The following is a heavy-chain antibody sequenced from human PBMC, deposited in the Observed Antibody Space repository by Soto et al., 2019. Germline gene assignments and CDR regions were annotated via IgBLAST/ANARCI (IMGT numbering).Heavy chain of an antibody. V-gene: IGHV1-24*01. CDR2: FDPEDGET. Sequence: ASVKVSCKVSGYTLTELSMHWVRQAPGKGLEWMGGFDPEDGETIYAQKFQGRVTMTEDTSTDTAYMELSSLRSEDTAVYYCATAYCSSTSCYVRSLNWGQGTLVTVSS. D-gene: IGHD2-2*01. CDR3: ATAYCSSTSCYVRSLN. CDR1: GYTLTELS. J-gene: IGHJ4*02.